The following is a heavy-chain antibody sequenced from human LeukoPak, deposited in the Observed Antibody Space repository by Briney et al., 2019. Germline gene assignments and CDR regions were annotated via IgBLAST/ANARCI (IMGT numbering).Heavy chain of an antibody. V-gene: IGHV1-18*01. D-gene: IGHD3-22*01. CDR1: GYTFTSYG. CDR3: ARRSGYYYDSSGYDY. J-gene: IGHJ4*02. Sequence: ASVKVSCKASGYTFTSYGISWVRQAPGRGLEWMGWISAYNGNTNYAQKLQGRVTMTTDTSTSTAYMELRSLRSDDTAVYYCARRSGYYYDSSGYDYWGQGTLVTVSS. CDR2: ISAYNGNT.